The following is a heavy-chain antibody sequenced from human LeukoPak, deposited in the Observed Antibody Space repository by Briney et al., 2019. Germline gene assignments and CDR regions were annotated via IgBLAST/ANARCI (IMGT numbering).Heavy chain of an antibody. CDR1: GGSISSGGYY. V-gene: IGHV4-31*03. Sequence: SQTLSLTCTVSGGSISSGGYYWSWIRQHPGKGLEWIGYIYYSGSTYYNPSLKSRVTISVDTPKNQFSLKLSSVTAADTAVYYCAGGVANPFDYWGQGTLVTVSS. CDR2: IYYSGST. J-gene: IGHJ4*02. D-gene: IGHD1-14*01. CDR3: AGGVANPFDY.